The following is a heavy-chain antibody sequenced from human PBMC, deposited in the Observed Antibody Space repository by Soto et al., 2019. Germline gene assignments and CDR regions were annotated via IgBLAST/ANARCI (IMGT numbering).Heavy chain of an antibody. V-gene: IGHV1-69*02. CDR1: GGTFSSYT. D-gene: IGHD4-4*01. CDR2: IIPILGIA. Sequence: VKVSCKASGGTFSSYTISWVRQAPGQGLEWMGRIIPILGIANYAQKFQGRVTITADKSTSTAYMELSSLRSEDTAVYYCARVNDYSNYLFDYWGQGTLVNVSS. CDR3: ARVNDYSNYLFDY. J-gene: IGHJ4*02.